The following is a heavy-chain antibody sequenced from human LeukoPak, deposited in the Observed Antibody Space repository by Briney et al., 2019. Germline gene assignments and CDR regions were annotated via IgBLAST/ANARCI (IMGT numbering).Heavy chain of an antibody. CDR3: ARDTDGYGDP. CDR2: ISWNSGSI. V-gene: IGHV3-9*01. CDR1: GFTFDDYA. Sequence: GGSLRLSCAASGFTFDDYAMHWVRQAPGKGLEWVSGISWNSGSIGYADSVKGRFTISRDNAKNSLYLQMNSLRAEDTAVYYCARDTDGYGDPWGQGTLVTVSS. D-gene: IGHD5-18*01. J-gene: IGHJ5*02.